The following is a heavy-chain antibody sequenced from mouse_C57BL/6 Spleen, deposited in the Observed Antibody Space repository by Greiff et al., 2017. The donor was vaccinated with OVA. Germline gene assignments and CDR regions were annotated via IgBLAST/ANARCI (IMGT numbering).Heavy chain of an antibody. J-gene: IGHJ3*01. CDR1: GFTFSSYC. Sequence: EVKLMESGGDLVKPGGSLKLSCAASGFTFSSYCMSWVRQTPDKRLEWVATISSGGSYTYYTDSVKGRFTISSDNAKNTLYLQMSSLKSEDTAMYYCARRGTGDWGQGTMVTVSA. CDR3: ARRGTGD. CDR2: ISSGGSYT. V-gene: IGHV5-6*02.